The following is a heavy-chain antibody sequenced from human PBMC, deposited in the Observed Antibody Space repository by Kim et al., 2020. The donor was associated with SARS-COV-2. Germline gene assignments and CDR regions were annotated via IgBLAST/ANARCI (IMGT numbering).Heavy chain of an antibody. Sequence: GGSLRLSCAASGFTFDDYAMHWVRQAPGKGLEWVSGISWNSGSIGYADSVKGRFTISRDNAKNSLYLQMNSLRAEDTALYYCAKLGHQCRSSVHFDYWG. CDR1: GFTFDDYA. D-gene: IGHD2-2*01. CDR2: ISWNSGSI. CDR3: AKLGHQCRSSVHFDY. V-gene: IGHV3-9*01. J-gene: IGHJ4*01.